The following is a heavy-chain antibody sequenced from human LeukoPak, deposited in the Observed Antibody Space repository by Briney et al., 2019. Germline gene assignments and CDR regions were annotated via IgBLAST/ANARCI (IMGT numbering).Heavy chain of an antibody. CDR2: ISSSSSTI. V-gene: IGHV3-48*01. CDR3: ARDLGYSGYDLTVY. CDR1: GFTFSSYS. D-gene: IGHD5-12*01. Sequence: GGSLRLSCAASGFTFSSYSMNWVRQAPGKGLEWVSYISSSSSTIYYADSVKGRFTISRDNAKNSPYLQMNSLRAEDTAVYYCARDLGYSGYDLTVYWGQGTLVTVSS. J-gene: IGHJ4*02.